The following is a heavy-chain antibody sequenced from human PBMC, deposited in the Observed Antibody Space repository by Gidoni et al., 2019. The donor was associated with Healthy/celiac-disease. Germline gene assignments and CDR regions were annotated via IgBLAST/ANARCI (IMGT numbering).Heavy chain of an antibody. J-gene: IGHJ6*02. CDR2: ISWNSGSI. V-gene: IGHV3-9*01. CDR3: ARTLVTAIQRTRDYYYYGMDV. Sequence: EVQLVESGGGLVQPGRSLRLSCAASGFTFADYAMHWVRQAPGKGLEWVSGISWNSGSIGYADSVKGRFTISRDNAKNSLYLQMNSLRAEDTALYYCARTLVTAIQRTRDYYYYGMDVWGQGTTVTVSS. D-gene: IGHD2-21*02. CDR1: GFTFADYA.